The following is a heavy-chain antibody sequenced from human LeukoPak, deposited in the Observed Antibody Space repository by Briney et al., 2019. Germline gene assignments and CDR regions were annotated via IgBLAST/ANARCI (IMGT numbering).Heavy chain of an antibody. D-gene: IGHD3-9*01. J-gene: IGHJ5*02. CDR1: GFTLSNYW. CDR3: AKGGFDWLLPWFDP. CDR2: IKQDGSET. V-gene: IGHV3-7*03. Sequence: GGSLRLSCAASGFTLSNYWMSWVRQAPGKGLEWVANIKQDGSETYYVDSVRGRFTISRDNARNSLYLQMNSLRAEDTAFYYCAKGGFDWLLPWFDPWGQGTLVTVSS.